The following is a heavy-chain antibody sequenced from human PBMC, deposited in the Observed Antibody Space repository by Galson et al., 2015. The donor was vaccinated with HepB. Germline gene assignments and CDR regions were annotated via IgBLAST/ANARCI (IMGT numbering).Heavy chain of an antibody. D-gene: IGHD3/OR15-3a*01. CDR2: INQDGGEK. Sequence: SLRLSCAASGFTFSSYGMHWVRQAPGKGLEWVANINQDGGEKSYVDSVKGRFTVSRDNAKKSLYLQMNSLKAEDTAVYYCAKDRTSSYYWGQGTLVTVSS. J-gene: IGHJ4*02. V-gene: IGHV3-7*01. CDR1: GFTFSSYG. CDR3: AKDRTSSYY.